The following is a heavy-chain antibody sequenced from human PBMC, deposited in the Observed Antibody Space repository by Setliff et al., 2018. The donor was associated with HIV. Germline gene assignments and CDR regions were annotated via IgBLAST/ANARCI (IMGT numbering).Heavy chain of an antibody. D-gene: IGHD3-16*01. V-gene: IGHV4-39*01. CDR3: ARKDHYYDARRGFFNI. J-gene: IGHJ3*02. CDR2: IHHSGST. Sequence: SETLSLTCTVSGGSISSSSYYWGWIRQPPGKGLEWIGSIHHSGSTYNNPSLKSRLTISVDTSNNQFSLILNSVTAADTAVYYCARKDHYYDARRGFFNIWGQGTMVTVSS. CDR1: GGSISSSSYY.